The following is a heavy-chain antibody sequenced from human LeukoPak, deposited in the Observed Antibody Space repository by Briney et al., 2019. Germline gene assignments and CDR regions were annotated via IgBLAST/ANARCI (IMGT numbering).Heavy chain of an antibody. J-gene: IGHJ5*02. Sequence: PSETLSLTCTVSGGSISSGGYYWSWIRQHPGKGLEWIGYICYSGSTYYNPSLKSRVTISVDTSKNQFSLKLSSVTAADTAVYYCARAYSSSSLDPWGQGTLVTVSS. CDR3: ARAYSSSSLDP. CDR1: GGSISSGGYY. V-gene: IGHV4-31*03. D-gene: IGHD6-13*01. CDR2: ICYSGST.